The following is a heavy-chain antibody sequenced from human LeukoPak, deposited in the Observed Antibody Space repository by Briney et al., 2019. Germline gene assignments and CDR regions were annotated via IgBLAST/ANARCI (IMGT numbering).Heavy chain of an antibody. D-gene: IGHD5-12*01. J-gene: IGHJ4*02. CDR1: GFTFSSYG. Sequence: GGSLRLSCAASGFTFSSYGMHWVRQAPGKGLEWVAVISYDGSNKYYADSVKGRFTISRDNAKNSLYLQMNSLRAEDTAIYHCAKGRYSGTTYYFDYWGQGTLVTVSS. CDR3: AKGRYSGTTYYFDY. V-gene: IGHV3-30*18. CDR2: ISYDGSNK.